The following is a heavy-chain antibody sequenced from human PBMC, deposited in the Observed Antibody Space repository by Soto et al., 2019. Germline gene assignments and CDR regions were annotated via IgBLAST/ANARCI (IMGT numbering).Heavy chain of an antibody. J-gene: IGHJ3*02. Sequence: QVQLQESGPGLVKPSETLSLTCTVSGGSISSYYWSWIRQPPGKGLEWIGYIYYSGSTNYNPSLKSRVTISVDTSKNQFSLKLSFVTAADTAVDYCARHSSPLGYYDSSGYYAFDIWGQGTMVTVSS. CDR1: GGSISSYY. CDR3: ARHSSPLGYYDSSGYYAFDI. D-gene: IGHD3-22*01. V-gene: IGHV4-59*08. CDR2: IYYSGST.